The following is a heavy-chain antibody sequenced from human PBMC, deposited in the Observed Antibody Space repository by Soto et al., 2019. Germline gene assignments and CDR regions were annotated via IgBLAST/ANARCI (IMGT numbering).Heavy chain of an antibody. Sequence: ASVKLSCNASGYTFTSYGISLVRQAPRQGLEWMGWISPYNGNTNYAQKLQGRVTMTTDTSTSTAYMELRSLRSDDTAFYYCARAVDYYDSSGYYTHEYFQHWGQGTLVTVSS. J-gene: IGHJ1*01. CDR3: ARAVDYYDSSGYYTHEYFQH. D-gene: IGHD3-22*01. CDR2: ISPYNGNT. V-gene: IGHV1-18*01. CDR1: GYTFTSYG.